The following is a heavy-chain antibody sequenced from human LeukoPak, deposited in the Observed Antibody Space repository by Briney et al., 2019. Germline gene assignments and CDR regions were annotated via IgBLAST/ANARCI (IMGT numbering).Heavy chain of an antibody. D-gene: IGHD4-11*01. CDR2: IHRDDNT. Sequence: GGSLRLSCAASGFTVSSNYMNWVRQPPGKGLEWVSVIHRDDNTFYADSLKGRVTISRDNAKNSLYLQMNSLRAEDTAVYYCARDTYSNYYYYYGMDVWGQGTTVTVSS. CDR3: ARDTYSNYYYYYGMDV. J-gene: IGHJ6*02. CDR1: GFTVSSNY. V-gene: IGHV3-53*01.